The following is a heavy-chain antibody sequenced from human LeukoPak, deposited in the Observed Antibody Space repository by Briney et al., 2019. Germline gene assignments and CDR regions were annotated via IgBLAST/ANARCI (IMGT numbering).Heavy chain of an antibody. D-gene: IGHD3-10*01. J-gene: IGHJ6*03. CDR1: GGSISSSSYY. CDR3: ARVFVRSGIHYYYYYYMDV. V-gene: IGHV4-61*02. Sequence: SETLSLTCTVSGGSISSSSYYWSWIRQPAGKGLEWIGRIYTSGSTNYNPSLKSRVTISVDTSKNQFPLKLNSLTAADTAVYYCARVFVRSGIHYYYYYYMDVWGKGTTVTVSS. CDR2: IYTSGST.